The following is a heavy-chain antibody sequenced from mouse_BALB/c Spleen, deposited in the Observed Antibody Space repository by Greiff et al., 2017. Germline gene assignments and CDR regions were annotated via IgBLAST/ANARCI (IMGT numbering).Heavy chain of an antibody. V-gene: IGHV3-2*02. CDR2: ISDSGST. CDR1: GYSITSDYA. CDR3: AREGTGFAY. J-gene: IGHJ3*01. Sequence: ESGPGLVKPSQSLSLTCTVTGYSITSDYAWNWIRQFPGNKLEWMGYISDSGSTSYNPSLKSRISITRDTSKNQFFLQLNSVTTEDTATYYCAREGTGFAYWGQGTLVTVSA. D-gene: IGHD3-3*01.